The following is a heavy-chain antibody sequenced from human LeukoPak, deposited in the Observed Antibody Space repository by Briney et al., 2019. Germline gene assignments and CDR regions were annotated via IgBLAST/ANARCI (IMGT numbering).Heavy chain of an antibody. D-gene: IGHD3-22*01. CDR2: INHRGST. V-gene: IGHV4-31*03. CDR1: GGSVSSGASD. J-gene: IGHJ2*01. Sequence: SETLSLTCTVSGGSVSSGASDWGWIRQHPKRGLEWVGYINHRGSTYYNPSLGGRVTMSVDTSKNQFSLKLSSVTAADSAVYYCARAARQGFTMIVVPFFYFDLWGRGTLVTVSS. CDR3: ARAARQGFTMIVVPFFYFDL.